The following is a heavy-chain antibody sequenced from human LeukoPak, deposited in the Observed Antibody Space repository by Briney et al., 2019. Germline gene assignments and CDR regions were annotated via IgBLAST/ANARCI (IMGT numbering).Heavy chain of an antibody. Sequence: GGSLRLSCAASGFTVSSNYMSWVRQAPGRGLEWVSVIYSGGSTYYADSVKGRFTISIDNSKSTLFLQMNSLRAGDTAVYYCARGTVTMVDYWGQGTLVTVSS. CDR3: ARGTVTMVDY. J-gene: IGHJ4*02. V-gene: IGHV3-66*01. D-gene: IGHD3-10*01. CDR1: GFTVSSNY. CDR2: IYSGGST.